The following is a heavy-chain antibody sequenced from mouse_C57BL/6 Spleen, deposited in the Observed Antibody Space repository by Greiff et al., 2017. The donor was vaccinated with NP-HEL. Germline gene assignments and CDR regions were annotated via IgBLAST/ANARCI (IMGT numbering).Heavy chain of an antibody. D-gene: IGHD1-1*01. J-gene: IGHJ2*01. CDR1: GYTFTSYW. CDR2: IYPGSGST. CDR3: ARGIYYYGSS. Sequence: VQLQQSGAELVKPGASVKMSCKASGYTFTSYWITWVKQRPGQGLEWIGDIYPGSGSTNYNEKFKSKATLTVDTSSSTAYMQLSSLTSEDSAVYYCARGIYYYGSSWGQGTTLTVSS. V-gene: IGHV1-55*01.